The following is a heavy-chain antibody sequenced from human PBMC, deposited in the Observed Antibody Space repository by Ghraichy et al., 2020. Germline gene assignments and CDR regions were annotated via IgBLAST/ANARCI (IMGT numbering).Heavy chain of an antibody. J-gene: IGHJ4*02. CDR3: TTDSPTMTTVTAFDY. CDR1: GFTFSNAW. V-gene: IGHV3-15*01. Sequence: GGSLRLSCAASGFTFSNAWMSWVRQAPGKGLEWVGRIKSKTDGGTTDYAAPVKGRFTISRDDSKNTLYLQMNSLKTEDTAVYYCTTDSPTMTTVTAFDYWGQGTLVTVSS. D-gene: IGHD4-17*01. CDR2: IKSKTDGGTT.